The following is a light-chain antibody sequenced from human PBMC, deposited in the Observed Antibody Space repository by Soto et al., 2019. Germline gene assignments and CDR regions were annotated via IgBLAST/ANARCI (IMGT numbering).Light chain of an antibody. CDR1: RSLVYSDGNIY. CDR3: MQVAIWPPT. V-gene: IGKV2-30*01. Sequence: DVVLTQSPLSLPVALGQAASISCRYSRSLVYSDGNIYLGWIHQRPGQSPRRLIYKVSDRDSGVPESFSGSGSGTDFTLQISRVEAEDVGLYYCMQVAIWPPTFGQGTKVEIK. J-gene: IGKJ1*01. CDR2: KVS.